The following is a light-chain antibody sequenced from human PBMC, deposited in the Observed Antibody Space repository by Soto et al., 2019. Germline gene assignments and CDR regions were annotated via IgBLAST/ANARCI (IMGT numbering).Light chain of an antibody. V-gene: IGKV1-39*01. CDR3: QQYDTSSGT. J-gene: IGKJ1*01. CDR2: AAS. CDR1: QSISSY. Sequence: DIQMTQSPSSLSASVGDRVTITCRASQSISSYLTWYQQIPGEAPKLLIFAASGLPRGVPSRFSGSGSGTKFTLTIASLQPDDFATYYCQQYDTSSGTFGPGT.